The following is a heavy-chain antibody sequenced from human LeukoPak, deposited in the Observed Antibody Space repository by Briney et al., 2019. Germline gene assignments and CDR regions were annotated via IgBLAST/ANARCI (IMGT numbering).Heavy chain of an antibody. CDR2: IIDNGNTQ. CDR1: GFTFSSYA. CDR3: ARGPVNSVRSLHFYYYMDV. J-gene: IGHJ6*03. V-gene: IGHV3-48*03. D-gene: IGHD3-10*01. Sequence: GGSLRLSCAASGFTFSSYAMSWVRQAPGKGLEWLSYIIDNGNTQYYSDSVKGRFTVSRDTAKNSLYLQMSSLSVEDTATYYCARGPVNSVRSLHFYYYMDVWGKGTTVTISS.